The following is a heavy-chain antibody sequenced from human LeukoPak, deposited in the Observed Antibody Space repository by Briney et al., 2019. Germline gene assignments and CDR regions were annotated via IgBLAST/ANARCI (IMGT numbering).Heavy chain of an antibody. Sequence: GGSLRLSCAASGFTFSSHALSWVRQAPGKGLEWVSSLSGSGYNTYYADSVKGRFTISRDNSKNTVYLQMNSLRAEDTAVYYCAKDPYGTWYLDYWGQGTLVTVSS. D-gene: IGHD4-17*01. J-gene: IGHJ4*02. CDR3: AKDPYGTWYLDY. CDR1: GFTFSSHA. V-gene: IGHV3-23*01. CDR2: LSGSGYNT.